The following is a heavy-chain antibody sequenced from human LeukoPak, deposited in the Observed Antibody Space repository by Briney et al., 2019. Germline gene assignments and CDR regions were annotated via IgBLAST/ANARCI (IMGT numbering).Heavy chain of an antibody. V-gene: IGHV4-30-4*01. CDR3: ARDSPARGYSYGPDY. CDR2: IYYSGTT. Sequence: SQTLSLTCTVSGGSLSSDDYYWSWIRQAPGKGLEWIRHIYYSGTTSYNPSLKSRVTISVDTSKNHFSLKLSSVTVADAAVYYCARDSPARGYSYGPDYWGQGTLVTVSS. J-gene: IGHJ4*02. CDR1: GGSLSSDDYY. D-gene: IGHD5-18*01.